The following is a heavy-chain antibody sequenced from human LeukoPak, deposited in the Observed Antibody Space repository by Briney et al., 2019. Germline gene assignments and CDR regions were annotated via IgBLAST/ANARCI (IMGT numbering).Heavy chain of an antibody. D-gene: IGHD1-26*01. CDR2: ISSSGSTI. V-gene: IGHV3-11*01. Sequence: PGRSLRLSCAASGFTFSDYYMSWIRQAPGKGLEWVSYISSSGSTIFYADSVKGRFTISRDNAKNSLYLQMNSLRAEDTAVYFCARDRFSGSYPLDYWGQGTLVTVSS. CDR3: ARDRFSGSYPLDY. CDR1: GFTFSDYY. J-gene: IGHJ4*02.